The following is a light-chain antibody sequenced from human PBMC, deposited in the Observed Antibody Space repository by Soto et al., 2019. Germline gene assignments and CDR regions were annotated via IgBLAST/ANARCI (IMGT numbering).Light chain of an antibody. J-gene: IGKJ3*01. CDR1: QSVSSN. CDR2: GAS. V-gene: IGKV3-15*01. Sequence: EIVMTQSPATLSVSPGERATLSCRASQSVSSNLAWYQQKPGQPPRLLIYGASTRATGAPARFSGSGSGTEFPLTISSLQSEDFAVYYCQHYTSWPFTFGPGTKVDIK. CDR3: QHYTSWPFT.